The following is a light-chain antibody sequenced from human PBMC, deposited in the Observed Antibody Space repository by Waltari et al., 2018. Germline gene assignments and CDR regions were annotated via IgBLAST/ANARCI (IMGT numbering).Light chain of an antibody. Sequence: DIQMTQSPSSLSASVVDRVTISCQASRDINNFLNWYQQKPGKAPKLLIYDASNLEIGVPSRFSGRGSGTHFTFTISSLQPEDVATYYCQQYDDFPPYTFGQGTKVEIK. CDR2: DAS. J-gene: IGKJ2*01. V-gene: IGKV1-33*01. CDR3: QQYDDFPPYT. CDR1: RDINNF.